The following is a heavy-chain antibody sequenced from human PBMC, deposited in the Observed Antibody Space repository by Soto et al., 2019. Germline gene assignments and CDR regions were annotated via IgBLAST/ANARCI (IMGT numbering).Heavy chain of an antibody. J-gene: IGHJ3*02. CDR1: GYTLTELS. V-gene: IGHV1-24*01. Sequence: ASVKVSCKVSGYTLTELSMHWVRQAPGKGLEWMGGFDPEDGETIYAQKFQGRVTMTEDTSTGTAYMELSSLRSEDTAVYYCATALGLRGYAFDIWGQGTMVTVSS. CDR2: FDPEDGET. D-gene: IGHD3-16*01. CDR3: ATALGLRGYAFDI.